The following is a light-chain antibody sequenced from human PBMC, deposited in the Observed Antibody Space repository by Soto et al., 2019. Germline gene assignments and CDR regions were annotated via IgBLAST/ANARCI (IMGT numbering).Light chain of an antibody. Sequence: EIVLTQSPATLSLSPGQTPTVSRRASQSVSSYLAWYQQKPGQATRLLSYDASKRETGIPDRVSGSGSGTDFTLTISSLEPEDFAVYYCQQRSNWPPTFGQGTRLEIK. CDR3: QQRSNWPPT. CDR2: DAS. J-gene: IGKJ5*01. V-gene: IGKV3-11*01. CDR1: QSVSSY.